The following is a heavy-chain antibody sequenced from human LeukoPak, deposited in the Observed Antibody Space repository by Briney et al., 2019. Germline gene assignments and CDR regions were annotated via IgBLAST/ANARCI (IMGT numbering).Heavy chain of an antibody. J-gene: IGHJ4*02. D-gene: IGHD1-26*01. Sequence: GGSLRLSCAASGFTFSSYAMSWVRQAPGKGLEWVSAIGGSGGSTYYADSVKGRFTISRDNSKNTLYLQMNSLRAEDTAVYYCAKWELYSGFYYIDYWGQGTLATVSS. CDR2: IGGSGGST. V-gene: IGHV3-23*01. CDR3: AKWELYSGFYYIDY. CDR1: GFTFSSYA.